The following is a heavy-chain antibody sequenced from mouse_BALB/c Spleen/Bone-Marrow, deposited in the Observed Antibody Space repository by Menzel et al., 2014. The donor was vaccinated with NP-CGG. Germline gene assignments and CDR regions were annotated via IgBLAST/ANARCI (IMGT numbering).Heavy chain of an antibody. CDR3: ARQAMDY. CDR1: GYTFTSYY. V-gene: IGHV1S56*01. CDR2: IYPGDGST. Sequence: QVQLQQSGPELVRPGASVKMSCKASGYTFTSYYIHWVKQRPGQGLEWIGWIYPGDGSTKYNEKFKGKTTLTADKSSSTAYMLLSSLTSEDSAIYFCARQAMDYWGQGTSVTVSS. J-gene: IGHJ4*01.